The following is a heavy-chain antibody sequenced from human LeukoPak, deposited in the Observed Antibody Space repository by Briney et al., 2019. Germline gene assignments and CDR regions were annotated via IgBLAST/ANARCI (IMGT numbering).Heavy chain of an antibody. D-gene: IGHD3-10*01. J-gene: IGHJ4*02. CDR2: ISYDGSNK. CDR1: GFSFSSFG. Sequence: GGSLRLSCAVSGFSFSSFGMHWVRQAPGKGLEWVAVISYDGSNKYYADSVKGRFTISRDTSKNTLYLEMNSLRAKDTAVYYCGSGSYYTTNWGQGTLVTVSS. CDR3: GSGSYYTTN. V-gene: IGHV3-30*03.